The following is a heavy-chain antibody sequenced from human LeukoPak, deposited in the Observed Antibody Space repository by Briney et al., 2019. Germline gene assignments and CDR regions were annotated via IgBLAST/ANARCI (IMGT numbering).Heavy chain of an antibody. D-gene: IGHD3-3*01. V-gene: IGHV3-30*03. CDR2: IADDGGVR. J-gene: IGHJ4*02. CDR1: GITFSRHG. Sequence: GRSLRLSCVASGITFSRHGMDWVRQAPGKGLEWVAVIADDGGVRQYADSVKGRFTVSRDNSKSTLYLQMNGLSVEDTAIYYCAREATWGEWYFDHWGQGTPVTVSS. CDR3: AREATWGEWYFDH.